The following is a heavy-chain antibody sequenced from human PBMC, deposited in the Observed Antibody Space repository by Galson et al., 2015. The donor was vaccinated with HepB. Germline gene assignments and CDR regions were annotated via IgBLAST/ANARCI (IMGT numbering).Heavy chain of an antibody. CDR1: GFTFSGSA. V-gene: IGHV3-73*01. D-gene: IGHD6-19*01. Sequence: SLRLSCAASGFTFSGSALHWVRQASGKGLEWVGRIRSKPKNYATAYAASVEGRFTISRDDLKNTAYLQMNSLKTEDTAVYYCTFIAEGGGGTGAFDIWGQGTVVPVSS. CDR2: IRSKPKNYAT. CDR3: TFIAEGGGGTGAFDI. J-gene: IGHJ3*02.